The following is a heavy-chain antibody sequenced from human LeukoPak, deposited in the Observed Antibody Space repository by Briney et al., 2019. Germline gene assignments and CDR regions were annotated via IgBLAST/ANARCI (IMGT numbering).Heavy chain of an antibody. Sequence: SETLSLTCTVSGGSISSGDYYWSWIRQPPGKGLEWIGYIYYSGSTYYNPSLKSRVTISIDTSKNQFSLKLSSVTAADTAVYYCARHYLYDTSGDGTYYFDYWGQGTLVTVSS. CDR1: GGSISSGDYY. D-gene: IGHD3-22*01. CDR3: ARHYLYDTSGDGTYYFDY. CDR2: IYYSGST. J-gene: IGHJ4*02. V-gene: IGHV4-30-4*08.